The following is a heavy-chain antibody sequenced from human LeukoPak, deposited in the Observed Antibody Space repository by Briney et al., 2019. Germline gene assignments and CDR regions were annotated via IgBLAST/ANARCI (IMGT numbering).Heavy chain of an antibody. Sequence: PSETLSLTCAVSGGSISSNSDYWGWIRQPPGKGLEWIGSIDYSGSTYYNPSLKSRVTISVDTSKNQFSLKVDSVTAADTAAYYCARHSLPYYAFWTGYFFDYWGQGTLVTVSS. D-gene: IGHD3/OR15-3a*01. CDR3: ARHSLPYYAFWTGYFFDY. CDR2: IDYSGST. J-gene: IGHJ4*02. V-gene: IGHV4-39*01. CDR1: GGSISSNSDY.